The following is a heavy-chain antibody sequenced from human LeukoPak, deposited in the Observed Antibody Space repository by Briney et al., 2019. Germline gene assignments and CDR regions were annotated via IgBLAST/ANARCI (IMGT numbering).Heavy chain of an antibody. CDR1: GGTFSSYA. D-gene: IGHD6-13*01. J-gene: IGHJ6*02. CDR3: ARADGAAPYYYYYGMDV. CDR2: IIPIFGTA. Sequence: ASVKVSCKASGGTFSSYAISWVRQAPGQGLEWMGGIIPIFGTANYAQKFQGRVTITADESTSTAYMELSSLRSEDTAVYYCARADGAAPYYYYYGMDVWGQGTTVTVSS. V-gene: IGHV1-69*13.